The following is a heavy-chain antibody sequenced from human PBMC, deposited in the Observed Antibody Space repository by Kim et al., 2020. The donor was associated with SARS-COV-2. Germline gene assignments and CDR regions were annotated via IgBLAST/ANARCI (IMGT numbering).Heavy chain of an antibody. CDR2: ISGSGST. Sequence: GGSLRLSCAASGFTFSSYAMSWFRQAPGTGLEWVSSISGSGSTYYADAVKGRFSISRDNYQSTQYLQMNSRRAEDTSIYYCAWVVSGPNVGDDAFALWGRGTMVTVSS. CDR1: GFTFSSYA. CDR3: AWVVSGPNVGDDAFAL. D-gene: IGHD3-10*01. V-gene: IGHV3-23*01. J-gene: IGHJ3*01.